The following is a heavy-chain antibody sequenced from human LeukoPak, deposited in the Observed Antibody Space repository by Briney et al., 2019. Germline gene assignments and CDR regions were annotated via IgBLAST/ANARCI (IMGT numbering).Heavy chain of an antibody. D-gene: IGHD3-3*01. CDR2: LYSGGNT. J-gene: IGHJ6*02. Sequence: GGSLRLSCAASGFTVGSNYMSWVRQAPGKGLEWVSILYSGGNTYYAASVRGRFTISRDNSKNTLYLQMNSLRAEDTAIYYCARSVTTYYYYGMDVWGQGTTVTVSS. CDR3: ARSVTTYYYYGMDV. V-gene: IGHV3-53*01. CDR1: GFTVGSNY.